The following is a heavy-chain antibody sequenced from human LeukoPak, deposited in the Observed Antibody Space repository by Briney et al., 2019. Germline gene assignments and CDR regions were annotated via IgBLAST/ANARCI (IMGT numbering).Heavy chain of an antibody. V-gene: IGHV3-30*18. CDR3: AKGPRFMVAVASLDY. CDR2: ISYDGSNK. Sequence: PGGSLRLSCAASGFTFSSYGMHWVRQAPGKGLEWVAVISYDGSNKYYADSVKGRFTISRDNSKNTLYLQMNSLRAEDTAVYYCAKGPRFMVAVASLDYWGQGTLVTVSS. CDR1: GFTFSSYG. D-gene: IGHD6-19*01. J-gene: IGHJ4*02.